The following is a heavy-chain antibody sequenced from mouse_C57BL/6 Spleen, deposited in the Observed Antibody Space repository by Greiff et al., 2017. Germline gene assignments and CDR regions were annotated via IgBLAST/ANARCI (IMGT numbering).Heavy chain of an antibody. CDR3: AGPRRDGRYFHA. CDR2: ISSGSSTI. J-gene: IGHJ1*03. Sequence: EVKLQQSGAGLVKPGGSLKLSCAATGFTFSDYGMDWVRQAPEKGLEWVAYISSGSSTIYYAEKVKGRVTISRDNAKNTLFLQMTSLRSEDTAMYYCAGPRRDGRYFHAWGTGATGTVSS. D-gene: IGHD1-2*01. CDR1: GFTFSDYG. V-gene: IGHV5-17*01.